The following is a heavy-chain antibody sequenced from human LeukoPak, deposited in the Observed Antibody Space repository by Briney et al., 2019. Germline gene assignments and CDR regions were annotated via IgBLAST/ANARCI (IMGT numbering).Heavy chain of an antibody. Sequence: ASVKVSCKASGGTFSSYAISWVRQAPGQGLEWMGWINPNSGGTNYAQKFQGRVTMTRDTSISTAYMELSRLRSDDTAVYYCARGGDSSGWYSYYYYYYMDVWGKGTTVTVSS. CDR3: ARGGDSSGWYSYYYYYYMDV. CDR1: GGTFSSYA. V-gene: IGHV1-2*02. J-gene: IGHJ6*03. D-gene: IGHD6-19*01. CDR2: INPNSGGT.